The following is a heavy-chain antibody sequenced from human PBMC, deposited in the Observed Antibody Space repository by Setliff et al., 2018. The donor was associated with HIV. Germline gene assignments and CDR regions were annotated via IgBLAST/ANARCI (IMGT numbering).Heavy chain of an antibody. Sequence: ASVKVSCKASGYTFTNYEINWVRQVPGQGLEWMGRMNPDSGLTDYAPKLQGRVITTRNTSITTAYMQVTRLRSDDTAVYYCARGSFGGSYSSFWGQGTLVTVSS. V-gene: IGHV1-8*01. CDR2: MNPDSGLT. D-gene: IGHD1-26*01. CDR1: GYTFTNYE. J-gene: IGHJ4*02. CDR3: ARGSFGGSYSSF.